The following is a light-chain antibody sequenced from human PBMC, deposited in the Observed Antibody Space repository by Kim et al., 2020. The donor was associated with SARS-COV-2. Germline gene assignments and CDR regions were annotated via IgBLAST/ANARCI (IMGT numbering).Light chain of an antibody. J-gene: IGKJ1*01. CDR1: QSVASSY. CDR3: QHFGSSRWT. Sequence: SSPGERVTLSCRASQSVASSYLAWYQQRPGQSPRLLIYGTSDRATGIPDRFSGSGSETDFTLTISSLEPADAAVYYCQHFGSSRWTFGQGTKV. V-gene: IGKV3-20*01. CDR2: GTS.